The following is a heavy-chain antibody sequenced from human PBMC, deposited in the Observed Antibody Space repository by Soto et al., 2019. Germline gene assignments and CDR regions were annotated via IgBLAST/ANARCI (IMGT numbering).Heavy chain of an antibody. V-gene: IGHV3-49*03. J-gene: IGHJ6*02. CDR2: IRSKAYGGTT. CDR1: GFTFGDYA. CDR3: TRVPSQYLLGNYYYYGMDV. Sequence: PGGSLRLSCTASGFTFGDYAMSWFRQAPGKGLEWVGFIRSKAYGGTTEYAASVKGRFTISRDDSKSIAYLQMNSLKTEDTAVYYCTRVPSQYLLGNYYYYGMDVWGQGTTVTVSS. D-gene: IGHD2-15*01.